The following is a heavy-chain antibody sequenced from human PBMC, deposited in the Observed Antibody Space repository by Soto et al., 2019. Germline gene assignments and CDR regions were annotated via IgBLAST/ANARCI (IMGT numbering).Heavy chain of an antibody. CDR3: ARLDSSGYYGRYDAFDI. V-gene: IGHV5-51*01. Sequence: PGESLKISCKGSGYSFTSYWIGWVRQMPGKGLEWMGIIYPGDSDTRYSPSFQGQVTISADKSISTAYLQWSSLKASDTAMYYCARLDSSGYYGRYDAFDIWGQGTMVTVSS. CDR2: IYPGDSDT. J-gene: IGHJ3*02. CDR1: GYSFTSYW. D-gene: IGHD3-22*01.